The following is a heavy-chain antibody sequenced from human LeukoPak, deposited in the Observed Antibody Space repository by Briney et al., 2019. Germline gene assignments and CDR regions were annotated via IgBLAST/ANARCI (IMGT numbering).Heavy chain of an antibody. CDR1: GFTFSTFA. Sequence: GGSLRLSCAASGFTFSTFAMIWVRQPPGKGLEWVSSIFPSGGEIHYADSVRGRFTISRDNSKSTLSLQMNSLRAEDTAVYFCAKARGNYYGSGNPPFDYWGQGTLVTVSS. J-gene: IGHJ4*02. D-gene: IGHD3-10*01. CDR3: AKARGNYYGSGNPPFDY. CDR2: IFPSGGEI. V-gene: IGHV3-23*01.